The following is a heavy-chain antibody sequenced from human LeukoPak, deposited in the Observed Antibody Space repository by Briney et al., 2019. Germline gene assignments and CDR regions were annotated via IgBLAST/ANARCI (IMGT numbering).Heavy chain of an antibody. V-gene: IGHV1-2*02. CDR1: GYTFTGYY. D-gene: IGHD3-10*01. Sequence: APVKVSCKASGYTFTGYYMHWVRQAPGQGLEWMGWINPNSGGTNYAQKFQGRVTMTTDTSTSTVYMELRSLRSDDTAVYYCARDDNYGSGQPDDWGQGTLVTVSS. J-gene: IGHJ4*02. CDR2: INPNSGGT. CDR3: ARDDNYGSGQPDD.